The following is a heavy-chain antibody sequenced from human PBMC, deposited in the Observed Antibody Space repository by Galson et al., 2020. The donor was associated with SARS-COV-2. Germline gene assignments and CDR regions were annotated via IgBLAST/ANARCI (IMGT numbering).Heavy chain of an antibody. V-gene: IGHV3-21*01. CDR2: ISSSSSYI. D-gene: IGHD3-22*01. CDR1: GFTFSSYS. Sequence: GESLKISCAASGFTFSSYSMNWVRQAPGKGLEWVSSISSSSSYIYYADSVKGRFTISRDNAKNSLYLQMNSLSAEDTAVYYCAREAYYYDCSGGMDVWGQGTTVTV. J-gene: IGHJ6*02. CDR3: AREAYYYDCSGGMDV.